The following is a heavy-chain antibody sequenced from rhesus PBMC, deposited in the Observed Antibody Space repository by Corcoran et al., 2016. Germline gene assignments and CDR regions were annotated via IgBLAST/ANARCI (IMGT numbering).Heavy chain of an antibody. CDR1: GGSIRGYW. CDR3: AREGRYSGYLNY. CDR2: IDSSGST. J-gene: IGHJ4*01. Sequence: QLQLQESGPGLVKPSETLSLTCAVSGGSIRGYWWSWIRPPPGKGLEWIGRIDSSGSTDYNPSLKSRVTISRDTSKNQFSLKLSSVTAADTAVYYCAREGRYSGYLNYWGQGVLVTVSS. V-gene: IGHV4-160*01. D-gene: IGHD5-24*01.